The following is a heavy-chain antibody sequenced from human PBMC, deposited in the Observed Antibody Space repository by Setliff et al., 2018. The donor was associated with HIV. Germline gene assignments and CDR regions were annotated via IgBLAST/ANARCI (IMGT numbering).Heavy chain of an antibody. Sequence: SEILSLTCTVSGGSISSYYWNWIRQPPGKGLEWIGYIYYSGSTNYNPSLKSRVTISVDKSKNQFSLKLTSVTAADTAVYYCARDQSIAARYLFDPWGQGTLVTVSS. CDR3: ARDQSIAARYLFDP. CDR2: IYYSGST. J-gene: IGHJ5*02. CDR1: GGSISSYY. V-gene: IGHV4-59*12. D-gene: IGHD6-6*01.